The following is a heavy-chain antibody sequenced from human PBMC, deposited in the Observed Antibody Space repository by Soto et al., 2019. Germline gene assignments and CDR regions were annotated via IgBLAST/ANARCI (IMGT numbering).Heavy chain of an antibody. CDR1: GYSFSGYS. D-gene: IGHD2-15*01. V-gene: IGHV1-18*01. CDR3: ARDVLCGGAPACSDMDV. CDR2: ISGYNGNT. J-gene: IGHJ6*02. Sequence: QVVLEQSGGEVKKPGASVKVSCKASGYSFSGYSITWVRQAPGQGLEWMGRISGYNGNTNYARTLRGRLTLTTDTSTSTASMELRSLTSDDTAVYYCARDVLCGGAPACSDMDVWGQGTTVTV.